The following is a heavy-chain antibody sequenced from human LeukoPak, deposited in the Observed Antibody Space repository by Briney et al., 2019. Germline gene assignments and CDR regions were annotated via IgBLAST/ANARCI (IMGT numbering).Heavy chain of an antibody. D-gene: IGHD6-6*01. Sequence: GGSLRLSCAASGFTFSSYWMSWVRQAPGKGLEWVANIKQDGSEKYYVDSVKGRFTISRDNAKNSLYLQMNSLRAEDTAVYYCARDSSSSIYYYYMDVWGKGTTVTVSS. CDR3: ARDSSSSIYYYYMDV. CDR2: IKQDGSEK. J-gene: IGHJ6*03. CDR1: GFTFSSYW. V-gene: IGHV3-7*01.